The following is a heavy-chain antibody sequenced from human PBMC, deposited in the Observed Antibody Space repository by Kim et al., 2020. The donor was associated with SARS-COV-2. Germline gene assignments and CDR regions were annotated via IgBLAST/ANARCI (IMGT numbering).Heavy chain of an antibody. CDR3: TTLLRYFGWLAVKYYYYGMDV. CDR1: GFTFSNAW. V-gene: IGHV3-15*01. Sequence: GGSLRLSCAASGFTFSNAWMSWVRQAPGKGLEWVGRIKSKTDGGSTDYAAPVKGRFTISREDSKNTLYLQMNSLKTEDTAVYYCTTLLRYFGWLAVKYYYYGMDVWGQGTTVTVSS. D-gene: IGHD3-9*01. J-gene: IGHJ6*02. CDR2: IKSKTDGGST.